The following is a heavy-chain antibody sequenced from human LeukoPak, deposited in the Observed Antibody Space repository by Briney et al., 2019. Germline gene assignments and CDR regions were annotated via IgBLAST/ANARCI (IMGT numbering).Heavy chain of an antibody. J-gene: IGHJ4*02. D-gene: IGHD1-7*01. V-gene: IGHV3-48*01. Sequence: GGSLRLSCAASGFTFSVYSINWVRQAPGKGLEWVSYISSSSSTIEYAGSVKGRFTISRDNAKNSLYLQMNSLRAEDTAVYYCARAIWNYPNSCFDYWGQGTLVTVSS. CDR2: ISSSSSTI. CDR1: GFTFSVYS. CDR3: ARAIWNYPNSCFDY.